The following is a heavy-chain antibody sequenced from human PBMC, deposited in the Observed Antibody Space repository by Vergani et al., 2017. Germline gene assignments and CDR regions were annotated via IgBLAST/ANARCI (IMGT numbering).Heavy chain of an antibody. CDR2: IYYSGST. V-gene: IGHV4-59*01. J-gene: IGHJ6*02. Sequence: QVQLQESGPGLVKPSETLSLTCTVSGGSISSYYWSWIRQPPGKGLEWIGYIYYSGSTNYNPSLKSRVTISVDTSKNQFSLKLSSVTAADTAVYYCARGTGSSGYSVGDYYYYGMDVWGQGTTVTVSS. CDR3: ARGTGSSGYSVGDYYYYGMDV. CDR1: GGSISSYY. D-gene: IGHD3-22*01.